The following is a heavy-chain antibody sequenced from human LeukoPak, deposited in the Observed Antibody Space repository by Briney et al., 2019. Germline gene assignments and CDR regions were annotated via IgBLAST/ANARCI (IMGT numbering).Heavy chain of an antibody. CDR1: GGSINGYY. CDR2: IYHTGIT. CDR3: ARDEPRGAWVY. V-gene: IGHV4-59*01. D-gene: IGHD1-14*01. J-gene: IGHJ4*02. Sequence: SETLSLTCTVSGGSINGYYWTWIRQPPGEALEWIGDIYHTGITNYNPSLKSRVAISVDTSKNQFSLRLNSVTAADTALYYCARDEPRGAWVYWGQGALVTVSS.